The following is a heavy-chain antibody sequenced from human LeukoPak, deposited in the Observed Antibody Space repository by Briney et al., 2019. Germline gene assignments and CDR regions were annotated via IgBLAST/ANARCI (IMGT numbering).Heavy chain of an antibody. J-gene: IGHJ6*03. CDR3: ARGKVPAGNYYYQYTDV. CDR1: GGSISSRDYY. CDR2: FYNTGNT. Sequence: SETLSLTCAVSGGSISSRDYYWGWIRQPPGKGLEWIGSFYNTGNTYYNPSLNSRVTISLDTSKSQFSLKLSSVTAADTAVYYCARGKVPAGNYYYQYTDVWGKGTTVTVSS. D-gene: IGHD2-2*01. V-gene: IGHV4-39*07.